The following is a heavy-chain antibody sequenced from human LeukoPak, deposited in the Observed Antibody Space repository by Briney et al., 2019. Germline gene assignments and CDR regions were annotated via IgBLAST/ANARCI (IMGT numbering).Heavy chain of an antibody. Sequence: SETLSLTCAVYGGSFSGYYWSWIRQPPGKGLEWIGEINHSGSTNYNPSLKSRVTISVDTSKNQFSLKLSSVTAADTAVYYCARGNYYDSSGRFDYWGQGTLVTVSS. CDR2: INHSGST. J-gene: IGHJ4*02. D-gene: IGHD3-22*01. V-gene: IGHV4-34*01. CDR1: GGSFSGYY. CDR3: ARGNYYDSSGRFDY.